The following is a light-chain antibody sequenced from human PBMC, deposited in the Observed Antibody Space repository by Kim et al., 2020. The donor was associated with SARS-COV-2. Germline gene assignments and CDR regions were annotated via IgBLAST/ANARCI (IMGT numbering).Light chain of an antibody. CDR3: QQRNSWSFT. CDR2: DTI. CDR1: QSVSSY. J-gene: IGKJ4*01. V-gene: IGKV3-11*01. Sequence: LSPGERATLSCRASQSVSSYLAWYQQKPGQSPRLVIYDTINRATGIPDRFRGSGSGTDFTLTITSLEPEDFAVYYCQQRNSWSFTFGEGTKVDIK.